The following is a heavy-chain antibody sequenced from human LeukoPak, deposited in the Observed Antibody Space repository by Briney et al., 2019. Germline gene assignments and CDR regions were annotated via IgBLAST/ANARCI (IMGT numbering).Heavy chain of an antibody. D-gene: IGHD6-25*01. Sequence: ASVKVSCKASGYTFNAYYMHWVRQAPGQGLEWMGWINPNSGGTSYAQKFQGRVTMTRDTSISTAYLELTILRSNDTAVYYCAKHGTRYSSGYMDVWGKGTTVTVSS. J-gene: IGHJ6*03. V-gene: IGHV1-2*02. CDR1: GYTFNAYY. CDR2: INPNSGGT. CDR3: AKHGTRYSSGYMDV.